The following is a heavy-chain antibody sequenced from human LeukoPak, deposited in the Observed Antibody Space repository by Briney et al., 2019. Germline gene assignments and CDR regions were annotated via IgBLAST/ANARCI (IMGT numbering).Heavy chain of an antibody. CDR3: ARDGPNYYDSSGYASY. CDR2: IKQDGSEK. Sequence: GGSLRLSCAASGSTFSSYWMSWVRQAPGKGLEWVANIKQDGSEKYYVDSVKGRFTISRDNAKNSLYLQMNSLRAEDTAVYYCARDGPNYYDSSGYASYWGQGTLVTVSS. J-gene: IGHJ4*02. D-gene: IGHD3-22*01. CDR1: GSTFSSYW. V-gene: IGHV3-7*01.